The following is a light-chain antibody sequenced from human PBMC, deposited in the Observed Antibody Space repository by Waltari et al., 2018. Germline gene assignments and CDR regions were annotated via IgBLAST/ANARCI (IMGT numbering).Light chain of an antibody. Sequence: ETVLTQSPGTLSLSPGEGATLSCRASQSVSNDYLAWYQQKPGQAPRLLIYGASSRATGIPDRFGGSCSGTDFPLTISRLEPEDFAVYYCQHYGSSPGTFGQGTKVEIK. CDR3: QHYGSSPGT. J-gene: IGKJ2*01. V-gene: IGKV3-20*01. CDR2: GAS. CDR1: QSVSNDY.